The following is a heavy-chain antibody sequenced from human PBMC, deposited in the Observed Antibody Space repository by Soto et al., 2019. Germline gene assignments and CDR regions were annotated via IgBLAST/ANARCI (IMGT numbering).Heavy chain of an antibody. D-gene: IGHD6-13*01. V-gene: IGHV5-10-1*01. CDR3: ARHDSRSWYPNNY. CDR2: IDPSDSYT. CDR1: GYSFTSYW. Sequence: LGESLKISCKGSGYSFTSYWISWVRQMPGKGLEWMGRIDPSDSYTNYSPSFQGHVTISADKSISTAYLQWSSLKASDTAMYYCARHDSRSWYPNNYWGQGTLVTVSS. J-gene: IGHJ4*02.